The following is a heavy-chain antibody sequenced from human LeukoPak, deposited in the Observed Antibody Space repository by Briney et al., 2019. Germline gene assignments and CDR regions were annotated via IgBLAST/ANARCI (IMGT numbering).Heavy chain of an antibody. D-gene: IGHD6-6*01. CDR3: ARRVGYSSSSAEGYFDY. Sequence: PGGSLRLSCAASGFTFSSDSLNWVRQAPGKGLELVSSISSSSSYIYYADSAKGRFTISRENAKNSLYLQMNSLRAEDTAVYYCARRVGYSSSSAEGYFDYWGQGTLVTVSS. V-gene: IGHV3-21*01. CDR1: GFTFSSDS. J-gene: IGHJ4*02. CDR2: ISSSSSYI.